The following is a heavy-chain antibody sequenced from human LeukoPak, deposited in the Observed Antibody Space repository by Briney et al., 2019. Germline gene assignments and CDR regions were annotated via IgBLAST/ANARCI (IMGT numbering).Heavy chain of an antibody. Sequence: GASVTVSCTASGYTFTSYYMDWVRQAPGQGLEWMGIINPSGGSTSYAQKFQGRVAMTRDTSTSTVYMELSSLRSEDTAVYYCARGAGYSSGWYEDWFDPWGQGTLVTVSS. CDR1: GYTFTSYY. J-gene: IGHJ5*02. CDR2: INPSGGST. CDR3: ARGAGYSSGWYEDWFDP. D-gene: IGHD6-19*01. V-gene: IGHV1-46*01.